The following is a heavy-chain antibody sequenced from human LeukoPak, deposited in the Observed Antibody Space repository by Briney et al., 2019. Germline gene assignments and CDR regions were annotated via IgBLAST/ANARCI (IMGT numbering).Heavy chain of an antibody. CDR1: GFTFSDYA. D-gene: IGHD3-22*01. J-gene: IGHJ4*02. Sequence: GGSLRLSCAASGFTFSDYAMHWLRQAPGKGLEWVAAISYDGSKKYYADSVKGRFTISRDNSKNTLYLQMNSLRVEDTAVYYCARVQREYYYDSSVIMGNWGQGTLVTVSS. CDR3: ARVQREYYYDSSVIMGN. CDR2: ISYDGSKK. V-gene: IGHV3-30*04.